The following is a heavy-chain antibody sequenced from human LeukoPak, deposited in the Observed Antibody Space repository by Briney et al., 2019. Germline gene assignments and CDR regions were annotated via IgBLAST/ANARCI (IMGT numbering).Heavy chain of an antibody. CDR3: TREGVYAPDPSSYHRDAFDI. D-gene: IGHD3-16*02. V-gene: IGHV3-48*01. Sequence: GGSLRLSCAASGFIFSDHNMNWVRQAPGKGLEWLSYINNSGGTIYYADSVKGRFTISRDNAKNLLYLQLNTLRAEDTAVYYCTREGVYAPDPSSYHRDAFDIWGQGTVVIVSS. J-gene: IGHJ3*02. CDR1: GFIFSDHN. CDR2: INNSGGTI.